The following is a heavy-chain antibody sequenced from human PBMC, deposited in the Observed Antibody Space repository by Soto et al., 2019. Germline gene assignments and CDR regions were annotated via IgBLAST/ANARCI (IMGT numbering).Heavy chain of an antibody. CDR1: GFTFSKYY. CDR2: INPSGRTT. D-gene: IGHD4-17*01. Sequence: AASVKVSCKTSGFTFSKYYMHCLRQVPGQGLEWVGVINPSGRTTSYAQKFLGRVTVTRDASTATVYLELNSLRSGDTAVYYCARDLDVTTVTTSFDSWGQGTLVTVSS. J-gene: IGHJ4*02. CDR3: ARDLDVTTVTTSFDS. V-gene: IGHV1-46*01.